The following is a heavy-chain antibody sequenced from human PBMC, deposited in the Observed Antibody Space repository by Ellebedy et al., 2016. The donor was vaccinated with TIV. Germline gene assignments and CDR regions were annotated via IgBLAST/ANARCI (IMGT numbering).Heavy chain of an antibody. Sequence: GESLKISCAAAGFNFRTYAMSWVRQAPGKGLEWVSAISGSGDDTYYLDSVKGRFIISRDNSKSTVYLQLDSLRAEDTAVYYCAKDRIRIVAPGAFDSWGQGALVTVSS. CDR1: GFNFRTYA. J-gene: IGHJ4*02. V-gene: IGHV3-23*01. CDR3: AKDRIRIVAPGAFDS. D-gene: IGHD6-13*01. CDR2: ISGSGDDT.